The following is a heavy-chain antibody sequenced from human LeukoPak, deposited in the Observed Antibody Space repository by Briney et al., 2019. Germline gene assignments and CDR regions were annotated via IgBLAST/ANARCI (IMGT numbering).Heavy chain of an antibody. V-gene: IGHV3-23*01. CDR2: ISGRGGST. CDR1: GFTFYTYA. D-gene: IGHD2/OR15-2a*01. J-gene: IGHJ6*03. CDR3: SKGGNSRVLDYYYFIDV. Sequence: GGSLRLSCAASGFTFYTYAMSWVRHAPGKGLEWVSAISGRGGSTTYADSANGRFTISRDNSKNTLYSQMNSLGTAAPAAYYCSKGGNSRVLDYYYFIDVWGKGTTVTVSS.